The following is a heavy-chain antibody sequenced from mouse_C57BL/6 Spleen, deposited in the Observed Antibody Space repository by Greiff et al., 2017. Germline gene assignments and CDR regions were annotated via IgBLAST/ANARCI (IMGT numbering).Heavy chain of an antibody. Sequence: QVQLQQSGAELVRPGASVKISCKASGYAFPSYWMNWVKQRPGQGLEWIGQIYPGDGDTNYNGKFKGTAPLTADTSSSTAYRQRSRLTTEESAVYGGERWGKNGSSDWYLEEWGTGTKVTGS. D-gene: IGHD1-1*01. J-gene: IGHJ1*03. V-gene: IGHV1-80*01. CDR1: GYAFPSYW. CDR3: ERWGKNGSSDWYLEE. CDR2: IYPGDGDT.